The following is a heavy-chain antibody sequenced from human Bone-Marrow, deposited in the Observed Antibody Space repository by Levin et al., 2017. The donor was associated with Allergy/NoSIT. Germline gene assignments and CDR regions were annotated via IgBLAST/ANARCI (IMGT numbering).Heavy chain of an antibody. CDR3: ATTSQFCSGGTCYFAFHL. CDR1: GYSLTTFW. CDR2: IDPTDSYI. Sequence: PGESLKISCKGFGYSLTTFWIHWVRQVPGKGLEWMGRIDPTDSYINYSPSFQDHVTISADKSISTAYLEWSSLKATDTAMYYCATTSQFCSGGTCYFAFHLWGQGTVVTVSS. V-gene: IGHV5-10-1*01. D-gene: IGHD2-15*01. J-gene: IGHJ3*01.